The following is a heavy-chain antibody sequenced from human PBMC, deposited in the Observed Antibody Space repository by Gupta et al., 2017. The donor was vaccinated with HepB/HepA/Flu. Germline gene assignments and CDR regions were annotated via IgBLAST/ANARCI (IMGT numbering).Heavy chain of an antibody. CDR1: GFTFTNYG. CDR3: AKDLWQQLVYFDS. CDR2: ISGVGGST. Sequence: EVQLLESGGGLVQPGGSLRLSCVASGFTFTNYGMNLVRRAPGKGLEWVSSISGVGGSTYYADSVRGRVTISRDNSKNTVYLQMNSLRVEDTAIYYCAKDLWQQLVYFDSWGQGTLVTVSA. V-gene: IGHV3-23*01. D-gene: IGHD1-1*01. J-gene: IGHJ4*02.